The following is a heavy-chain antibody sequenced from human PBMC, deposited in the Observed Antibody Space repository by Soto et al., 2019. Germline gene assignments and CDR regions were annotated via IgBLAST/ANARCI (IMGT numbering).Heavy chain of an antibody. J-gene: IGHJ3*02. CDR1: GGSISSYY. Sequence: QVQLQESGPGLVKPSETLSLTCTVSGGSISSYYWSWIRQPPGKGLEWIGYIYYSGSTNYNPSLKSRVTISVDTSKNQFSLKRSSVTAADTAVYYCARVPVGGLRGLAFDIWGQGTMVTVSS. CDR2: IYYSGST. V-gene: IGHV4-59*01. CDR3: ARVPVGGLRGLAFDI. D-gene: IGHD3-10*01.